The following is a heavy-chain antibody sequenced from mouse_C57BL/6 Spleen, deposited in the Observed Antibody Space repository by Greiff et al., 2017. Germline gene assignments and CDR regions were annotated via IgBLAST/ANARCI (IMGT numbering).Heavy chain of an antibody. Sequence: VQLQQSGAELARPGASVKLSCKASGYTFTSYGISWVKQRTGQGLEWIGEIYPRSGNTYYNEKFKGKATLTADKSSSTAYMELRSLTSEDSAVYFCARKAYYSNAMDYWGQGTSVTVSS. D-gene: IGHD2-5*01. V-gene: IGHV1-81*01. J-gene: IGHJ4*01. CDR2: IYPRSGNT. CDR3: ARKAYYSNAMDY. CDR1: GYTFTSYG.